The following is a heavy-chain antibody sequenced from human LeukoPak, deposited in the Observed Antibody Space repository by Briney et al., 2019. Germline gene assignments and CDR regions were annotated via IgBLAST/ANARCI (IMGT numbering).Heavy chain of an antibody. Sequence: SQTLSLTCTVSGGSISSGGYYWSWIRQPPGKGLEWIGEIHYNGRTKYHPAFTSRVSISIDTPNNQLSLKLNSLTAADTAVYYCARHGGWYFALWGPGTLVTVSS. CDR3: ARHGGWYFAL. J-gene: IGHJ2*01. V-gene: IGHV4-31*03. CDR1: GGSISSGGYY. CDR2: IHYNGRT. D-gene: IGHD3-10*01.